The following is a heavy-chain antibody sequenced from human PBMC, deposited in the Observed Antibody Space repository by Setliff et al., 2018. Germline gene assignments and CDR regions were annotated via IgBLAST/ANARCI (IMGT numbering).Heavy chain of an antibody. V-gene: IGHV4-39*01. CDR2: IYYSGTT. CDR3: ARRPYQHYDSSGYSVNYYMDV. Sequence: SETLSLTCTVSGGSISSTSYQWGWIRQPPGKELEWIGSIYYSGTTYYNPSVRSRVTISVDTSKNQFSLKLSSVTAADTAVYFCARRPYQHYDSSGYSVNYYMDVWGKGTTVTVSS. D-gene: IGHD3-22*01. CDR1: GGSISSTSYQ. J-gene: IGHJ6*03.